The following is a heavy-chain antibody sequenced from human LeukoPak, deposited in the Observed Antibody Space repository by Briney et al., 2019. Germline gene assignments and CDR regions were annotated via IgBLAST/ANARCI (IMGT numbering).Heavy chain of an antibody. D-gene: IGHD4-17*01. CDR1: GFTFSNAW. CDR2: IKSKTDGGTT. CDR3: TTDPTWMTTVLGGY. Sequence: GGSLRLSCAAPGFTFSNAWMSWVRQAPGKGLEWVGRIKSKTDGGTTDYAAPVKGRFTISRDDSKNTLYLQMNSLKTEDTAVYYCTTDPTWMTTVLGGYWGQGTLVTVSS. V-gene: IGHV3-15*01. J-gene: IGHJ4*02.